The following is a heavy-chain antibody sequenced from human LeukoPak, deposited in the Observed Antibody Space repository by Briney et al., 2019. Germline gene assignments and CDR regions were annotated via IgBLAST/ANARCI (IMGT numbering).Heavy chain of an antibody. J-gene: IGHJ5*02. CDR3: ATHIKAAAGTEP. V-gene: IGHV1-69*06. Sequence: ASMKVSCKASGYTFTKYDISWVRQAPGQGLEWMGRIIPIFGTANYAQKFQGRVTITADKSTSTAYMELSSLRSEDTAVYYCATHIKAAAGTEPWGQGTLVTVSS. CDR1: GYTFTKYD. CDR2: IIPIFGTA. D-gene: IGHD6-13*01.